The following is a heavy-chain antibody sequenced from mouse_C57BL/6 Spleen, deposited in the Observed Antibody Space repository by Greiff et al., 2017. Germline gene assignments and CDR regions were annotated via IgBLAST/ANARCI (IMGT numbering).Heavy chain of an antibody. CDR1: GYAFSSSW. V-gene: IGHV1-82*01. Sequence: QVQLKQSGPELVKPGASVKISCKASGYAFSSSWMNWVKQRPGKGLEWIGRIYPGDGDTNYNGKFKGKATLTADKSSSTAYMQLSSLTSEDSAVYFCAREVLGDFDYWGQGTTLTVSS. D-gene: IGHD2-14*01. CDR3: AREVLGDFDY. J-gene: IGHJ2*01. CDR2: IYPGDGDT.